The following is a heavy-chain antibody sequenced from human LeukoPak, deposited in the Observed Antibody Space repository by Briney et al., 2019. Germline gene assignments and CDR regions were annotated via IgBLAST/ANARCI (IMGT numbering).Heavy chain of an antibody. J-gene: IGHJ3*01. V-gene: IGHV3-23*01. CDR1: GFTFRDAA. D-gene: IGHD5-24*01. Sequence: PGGSLRLSCAVSGFTFRDAAMTWVRQAPGKGLEWVSLISSSGNNAYYADSVKGRFTISRDNSKNTPSLQMNSLRVEDTAIYYCAKDIQLSTWGLGTMVTVSS. CDR3: AKDIQLST. CDR2: ISSSGNNA.